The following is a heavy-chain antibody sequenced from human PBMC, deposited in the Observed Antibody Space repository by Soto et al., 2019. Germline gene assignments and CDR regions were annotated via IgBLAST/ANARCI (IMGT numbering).Heavy chain of an antibody. Sequence: EGDLRHSCAASGFTFSSYRMHWVREAPGKGLEWVSPINSDGSSTNYADSVKGRFTISRDNSKNTLYLQMNSLRAEDAAVYYYESKPRPSSINKTRAQQTHAFDIWGQGTMVTVSS. CDR1: GFTFSSYR. CDR2: INSDGSST. D-gene: IGHD3-10*01. V-gene: IGHV3-74*01. J-gene: IGHJ3*02. CDR3: ESKPRPSSINKTRAQQTHAFDI.